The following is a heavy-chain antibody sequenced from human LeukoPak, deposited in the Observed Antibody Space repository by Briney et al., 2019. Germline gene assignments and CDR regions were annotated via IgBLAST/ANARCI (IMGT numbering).Heavy chain of an antibody. V-gene: IGHV3-74*01. D-gene: IGHD3-9*01. CDR1: GFTFSSYW. CDR3: ARARHDILTGSSPFDY. J-gene: IGHJ4*02. CDR2: INSDGSST. Sequence: GGSLRLSCAASGFTFSSYWMHWVRQAPGKGLVWVSRINSDGSSTGYADSVKGRFTISRDNAKNTLYLQMNSLRAEDTAVYYCARARHDILTGSSPFDYWGQGTLVTVSS.